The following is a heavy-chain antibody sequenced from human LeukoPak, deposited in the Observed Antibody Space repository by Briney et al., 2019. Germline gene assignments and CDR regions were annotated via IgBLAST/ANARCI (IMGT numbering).Heavy chain of an antibody. V-gene: IGHV3-53*01. D-gene: IGHD1-26*01. CDR1: GITFSNAW. CDR3: ARVGEGAAKD. J-gene: IGHJ4*02. Sequence: GGSLRLSCAASGITFSNAWMSWVRQAPGKGLEWVSVIYSNDNTYYADSVKGRFTISRDNSKDTLYLQMNSLRAEDTAVYYCARVGEGAAKDWGQGTLVTVSS. CDR2: IYSNDNT.